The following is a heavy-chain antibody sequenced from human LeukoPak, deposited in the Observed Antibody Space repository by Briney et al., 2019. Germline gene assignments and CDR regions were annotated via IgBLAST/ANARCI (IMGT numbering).Heavy chain of an antibody. CDR3: ARWQAGGDYWFRRDYYGMDV. Sequence: GASVKVSCKASGGTSSSYAISWVRQAPGQGLAWTGRIIPTLGIANYAQKFQGRVTITADKSTSTAYMELSSLRSEDTAVYYCARWQAGGDYWFRRDYYGMDVWGQGTTVTVSS. V-gene: IGHV1-69*04. D-gene: IGHD4-17*01. J-gene: IGHJ6*02. CDR2: IIPTLGIA. CDR1: GGTSSSYA.